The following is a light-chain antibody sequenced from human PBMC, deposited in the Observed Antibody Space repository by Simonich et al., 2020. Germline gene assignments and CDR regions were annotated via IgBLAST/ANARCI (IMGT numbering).Light chain of an antibody. CDR1: SGSLASNY. CDR2: EDN. V-gene: IGLV6-57*01. CDR3: QSYDSSNWV. J-gene: IGLJ3*02. Sequence: NFMLTQPHSVSESPGKTVTISCTRSSGSLASNYVQWYQQRPGSSPTTVIYEDNQRPSGVPARFSGSIDSSSNSASLTISGLKTEDEADYYCQSYDSSNWVFGGGTKLTVL.